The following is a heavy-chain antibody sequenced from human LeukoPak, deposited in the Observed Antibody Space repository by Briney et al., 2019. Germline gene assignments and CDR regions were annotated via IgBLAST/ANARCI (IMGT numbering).Heavy chain of an antibody. J-gene: IGHJ4*02. CDR1: GFTFSSYA. Sequence: GGSLRLSCAASGFTFSSYAMHWVRQAPGKGLEWVAVILHDGSNKQYADSVRGRFTISRDNSKNTLYLQINSLRAEDTAVYYCATLSGDSHGYDYWGLGTLVTVSS. D-gene: IGHD5-18*01. CDR2: ILHDGSNK. CDR3: ATLSGDSHGYDY. V-gene: IGHV3-30*03.